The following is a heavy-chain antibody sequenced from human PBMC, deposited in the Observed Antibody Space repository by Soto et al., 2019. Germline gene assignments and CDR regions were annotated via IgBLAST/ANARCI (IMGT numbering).Heavy chain of an antibody. D-gene: IGHD5-12*01. J-gene: IGHJ4*02. CDR1: GFPFSTYD. Sequence: EVQLLESGGGLVQPGGSLRLSCAASGFPFSTYDMSWVRQAPGKGLEWVSVISGGDQSTYYADSLNGRFTISRDNSKNALYLQMKSLRVEYTAGYHCVKGGWLDEWGQGTLVTVSS. CDR3: VKGGWLDE. V-gene: IGHV3-23*01. CDR2: ISGGDQST.